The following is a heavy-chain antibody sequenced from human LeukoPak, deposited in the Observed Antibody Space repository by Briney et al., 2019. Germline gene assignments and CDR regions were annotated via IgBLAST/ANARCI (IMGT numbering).Heavy chain of an antibody. CDR3: ARLYSSSSYDY. J-gene: IGHJ4*02. CDR1: GGSVSSYY. V-gene: IGHV4-4*09. D-gene: IGHD6-6*01. Sequence: SETLSLTCTVSGGSVSSYYWSWIRQPPGKGPEWIGYLYTSGSTKYTPSLKSRVTISVDTSINQFSLKLSSVTAADTAVCYCARLYSSSSYDYWGQGTLVTVSS. CDR2: LYTSGST.